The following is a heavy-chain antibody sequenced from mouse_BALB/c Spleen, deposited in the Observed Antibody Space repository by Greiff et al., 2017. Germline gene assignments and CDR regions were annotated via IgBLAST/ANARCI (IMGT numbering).Heavy chain of an antibody. CDR1: GYSITSGYY. V-gene: IGHV3-6*02. D-gene: IGHD2-4*01. J-gene: IGHJ2*01. Sequence: VQLKQSGPGLVKPSQSLSLTCSVTGYSITSGYYWNWIRQFPGNKLEWMGYISYDGSNNYNPSLKNRISITRDTSKNQFFLKLNSVTTEDTATYYCAREYDYDYFDYWGQGTTLTVSS. CDR2: ISYDGSN. CDR3: AREYDYDYFDY.